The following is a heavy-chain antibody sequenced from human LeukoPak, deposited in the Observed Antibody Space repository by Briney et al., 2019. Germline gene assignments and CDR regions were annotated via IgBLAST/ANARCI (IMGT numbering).Heavy chain of an antibody. V-gene: IGHV3-48*01. D-gene: IGHD4-23*01. J-gene: IGHJ4*02. CDR2: ISSSSSTI. Sequence: GGSLRLSCAVSGLTLSSYSMNWVRQAPGKGLEWVSYISSSSSTIYYADSVKGRFTISRDNAKNSLYLQMNSLRAEDTAVYYCAIRRWDYWGQGPLVTVSS. CDR3: AIRRWDY. CDR1: GLTLSSYS.